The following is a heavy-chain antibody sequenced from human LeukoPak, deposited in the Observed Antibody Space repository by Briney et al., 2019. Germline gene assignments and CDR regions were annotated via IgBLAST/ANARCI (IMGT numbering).Heavy chain of an antibody. CDR1: GGSFSGYY. J-gene: IGHJ5*02. Sequence: KSSETLSLTCAVYGGSFSGYYWSWIRKHPGKGLEWIGYIYYSGSTYYNPSLKSRVTISVDTSKNQFSLKLSSVTAADTAVYYCATNYDILTGYYRHWFDPWGQGTLVTVSS. CDR2: IYYSGST. D-gene: IGHD3-9*01. CDR3: ATNYDILTGYYRHWFDP. V-gene: IGHV4-31*11.